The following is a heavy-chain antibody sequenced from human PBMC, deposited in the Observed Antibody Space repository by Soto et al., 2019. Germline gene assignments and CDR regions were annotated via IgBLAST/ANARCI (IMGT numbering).Heavy chain of an antibody. J-gene: IGHJ6*02. V-gene: IGHV1-69*01. CDR1: GGTFSSYA. D-gene: IGHD6-13*01. CDR3: ARVLYSSSWYAHYYGMDV. CDR2: IIPIFGTA. Sequence: QVQLVQSGAEAKKPGSSVKVSCKASGGTFSSYAISWVRQAPGQGLEWMRGIIPIFGTANYAQKFQGRVTITADESTSTAYMELSSLRSEDTAVYYCARVLYSSSWYAHYYGMDVWGQGTTVTVSS.